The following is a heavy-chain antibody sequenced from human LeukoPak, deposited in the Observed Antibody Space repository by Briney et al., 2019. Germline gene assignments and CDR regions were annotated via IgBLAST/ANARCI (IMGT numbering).Heavy chain of an antibody. CDR1: VFTLTTYW. CDR2: IKSDGSSA. D-gene: IGHD6-19*01. CDR3: ARGPRSGPDY. V-gene: IGHV3-74*01. J-gene: IGHJ4*02. Sequence: PGGSLRLSCAASVFTLTTYWMHWARQAPGKGLVWVSRIKSDGSSASYADSVKGRFTISRDNAKNTLYLQMNSLRAEDTAVYYCARGPRSGPDYWGQGTLVTVSS.